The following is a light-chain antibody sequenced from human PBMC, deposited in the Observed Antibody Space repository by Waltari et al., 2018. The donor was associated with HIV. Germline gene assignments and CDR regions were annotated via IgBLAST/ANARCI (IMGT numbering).Light chain of an antibody. J-gene: IGLJ3*02. Sequence: QSALTQPPSASGSPGQSVTISRTGTSSDVGGPKYVSWYQQHPGKAPKLMIYEVNKRPSGVPDRFSGSKSANTASLTVSGLQADDEADYYCNSYAGSNNWVFGGGTKLTVL. V-gene: IGLV2-8*01. CDR1: SSDVGGPKY. CDR3: NSYAGSNNWV. CDR2: EVN.